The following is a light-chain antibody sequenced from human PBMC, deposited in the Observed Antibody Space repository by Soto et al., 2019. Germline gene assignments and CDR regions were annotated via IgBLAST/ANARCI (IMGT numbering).Light chain of an antibody. CDR3: QQLKSYPLS. CDR1: QDISSY. Sequence: DIQLTQSPSFLSASVGDRVTITCRTSQDISSYLAWYQQKPGKAPQLLISAASTLQSGVPSRFSGSGSGTEFTLTISILQPEDFATYCCQQLKSYPLSFGGGTKVEI. CDR2: AAS. V-gene: IGKV1-9*01. J-gene: IGKJ4*01.